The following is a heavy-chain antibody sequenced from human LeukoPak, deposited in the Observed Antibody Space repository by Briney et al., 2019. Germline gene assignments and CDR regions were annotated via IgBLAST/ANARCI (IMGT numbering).Heavy chain of an antibody. CDR1: GISISSSY. V-gene: IGHV4-4*07. J-gene: IGHJ3*02. CDR3: ARVEQWPVTASGAFDI. Sequence: PSETLSLTCTVSGISISSSYWTWIRQPAGKGLEWIGRIYTSGSTNYNPSLKSRVTMSVDTSKNQFSLKLSSVTAADTAVYYCARVEQWPVTASGAFDIWGQGTMVTVSS. D-gene: IGHD6-19*01. CDR2: IYTSGST.